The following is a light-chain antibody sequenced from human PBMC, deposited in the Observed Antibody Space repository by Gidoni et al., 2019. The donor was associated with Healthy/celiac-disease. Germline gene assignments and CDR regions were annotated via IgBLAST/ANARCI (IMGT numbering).Light chain of an antibody. V-gene: IGKV3-15*01. CDR1: QRVSSN. Sequence: ELVMTQSPATLSVSPGERATLSCRASQRVSSNLAWYQQKPGQAPRLLIYGASTRATGIPARFSGSGSGTEFTLTISSLQSEDFAVYYGQQYNNWPPMYTFGQGTKLEIK. CDR3: QQYNNWPPMYT. J-gene: IGKJ2*01. CDR2: GAS.